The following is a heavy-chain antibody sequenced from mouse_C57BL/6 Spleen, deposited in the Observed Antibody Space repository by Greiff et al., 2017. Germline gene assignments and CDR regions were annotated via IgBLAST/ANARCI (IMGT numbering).Heavy chain of an antibody. CDR1: GYTFTDYE. D-gene: IGHD1-1*01. CDR3: TRGGYGSSSFAY. V-gene: IGHV1-15*01. J-gene: IGHJ3*01. Sequence: QVQLQQSGAELVRPGASVTLSCKASGYTFTDYEMHWVKQTPVHGLEWIGAIDPETGGTAYNQKFKGKAILTADKSSSTAYMELRSLTSEASAVYYCTRGGYGSSSFAYGGQGTLVTVSA. CDR2: IDPETGGT.